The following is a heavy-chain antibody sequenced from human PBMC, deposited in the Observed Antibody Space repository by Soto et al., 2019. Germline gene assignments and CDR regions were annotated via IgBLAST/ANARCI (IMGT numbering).Heavy chain of an antibody. CDR1: GFTFSSYW. CDR3: VKAAARGDY. J-gene: IGHJ4*02. D-gene: IGHD3-10*01. CDR2: INTDGSST. Sequence: PGGSLRLSCVASGFTFSSYWMHWVRQVPGKGLVWVSRINTDGSSTTYADSVKGRFTISRDNAKNTLYLQMNSLRAEDTAVYYCVKAAARGDYWGQGTLVTVSS. V-gene: IGHV3-74*03.